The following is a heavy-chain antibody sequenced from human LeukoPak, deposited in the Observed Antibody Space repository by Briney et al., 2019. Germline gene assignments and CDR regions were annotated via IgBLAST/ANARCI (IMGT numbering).Heavy chain of an antibody. J-gene: IGHJ4*02. CDR1: GDTFTGYY. D-gene: IGHD4-17*01. CDR3: ARVPSTETTTGYFHY. V-gene: IGHV1-2*02. Sequence: ASAKVSCKASGDTFTGYYMHWVRQAPGQGLEWMGWINPNSGGTNYAQKFQGRVTMTRDTSISTAYMEPSRLRSDDTAVYYCARVPSTETTTGYFHYWGQGTLVTVSS. CDR2: INPNSGGT.